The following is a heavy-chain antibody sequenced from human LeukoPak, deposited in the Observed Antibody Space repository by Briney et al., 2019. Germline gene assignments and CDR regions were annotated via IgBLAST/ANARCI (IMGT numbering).Heavy chain of an antibody. CDR1: GFTFSTYA. CDR3: ARAAGGGYDWRAFDY. D-gene: IGHD5-12*01. CDR2: ISVSGGTT. Sequence: GGSLRLSCAASGFTFSTYAMSWVRQAPGKGLEWVSSISVSGGTTYNADSVKGRFIISRDNSRNTLYLQMNSLRAEDTAVYYCARAAGGGYDWRAFDYWGQGTLVTVSS. J-gene: IGHJ4*02. V-gene: IGHV3-23*01.